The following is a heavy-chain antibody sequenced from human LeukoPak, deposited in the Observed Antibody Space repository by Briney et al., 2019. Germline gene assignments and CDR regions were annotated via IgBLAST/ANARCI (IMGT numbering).Heavy chain of an antibody. CDR1: GFIFSNYG. Sequence: GGSLRLSCVGSGFIFSNYGIHWVRQAPGRGLEWVAFIKFGGGSEYYADSVKGRFTISRDNAKRSLYLQMNSLRPDDTALYYCAKSRAPTADPDAFDVWGQGTMVTVSS. CDR3: AKSRAPTADPDAFDV. CDR2: IKFGGGSE. V-gene: IGHV3-30*02. J-gene: IGHJ3*01.